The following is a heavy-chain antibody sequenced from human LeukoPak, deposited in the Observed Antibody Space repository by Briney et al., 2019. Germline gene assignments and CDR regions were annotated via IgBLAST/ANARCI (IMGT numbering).Heavy chain of an antibody. Sequence: PPGGSLRLSCAASGFTFSSYWMHWVRQAPGKGLVWVSRINTDGSSTSYADSVKGRFTISRDNAKNTLYLQMNSLRAEDTAVYYCARGRSGVFGVVIVDYWGQGTLVTVSS. CDR2: INTDGSST. CDR3: ARGRSGVFGVVIVDY. J-gene: IGHJ4*02. V-gene: IGHV3-74*01. CDR1: GFTFSSYW. D-gene: IGHD3-3*01.